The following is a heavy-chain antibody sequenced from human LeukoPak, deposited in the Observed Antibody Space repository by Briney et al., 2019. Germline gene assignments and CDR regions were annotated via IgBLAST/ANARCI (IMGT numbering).Heavy chain of an antibody. CDR2: IYYTGST. D-gene: IGHD6-13*01. Sequence: SETLSLTCSVSGGSISSYYWNWIRQPPGKGLEWIGYIYYTGSTNYTPSLKSRVAMSVDTSKNQFSLSLTSVTAADTAVYYCARTRGAAANFDYWGQGTLVTVSS. CDR3: ARTRGAAANFDY. CDR1: GGSISSYY. J-gene: IGHJ4*02. V-gene: IGHV4-59*01.